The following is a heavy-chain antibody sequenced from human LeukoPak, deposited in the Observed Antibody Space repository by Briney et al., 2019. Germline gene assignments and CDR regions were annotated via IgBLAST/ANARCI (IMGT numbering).Heavy chain of an antibody. CDR2: INHRGST. CDR3: ARGSIYYGDSSAYFDY. J-gene: IGHJ4*02. V-gene: IGHV4-34*01. CDR1: GGSFSGYF. D-gene: IGHD3-22*01. Sequence: SETLSLTCSVYGGSFSGYFWTYIRQPPGKGLEWIGEINHRGSTSYNPSLKSRVTISRDTSKNQFSLRLTSVTAADTAVYYCARGSIYYGDSSAYFDYWGKGSLVTVSS.